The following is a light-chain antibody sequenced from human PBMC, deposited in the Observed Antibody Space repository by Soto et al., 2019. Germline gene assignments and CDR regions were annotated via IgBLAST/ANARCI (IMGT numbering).Light chain of an antibody. CDR3: QQYGSSHSWT. CDR2: GAS. J-gene: IGKJ1*01. V-gene: IGKV3-20*01. Sequence: EIVMTQSPATLSVSPGERATLSCRASQSVSSSYLAWYQQKPGQAPRLLIYGASSRATGIPDRFSGSGSGTDFTLTISRLEPEDFAVYYCQQYGSSHSWTFGQGTKV. CDR1: QSVSSSY.